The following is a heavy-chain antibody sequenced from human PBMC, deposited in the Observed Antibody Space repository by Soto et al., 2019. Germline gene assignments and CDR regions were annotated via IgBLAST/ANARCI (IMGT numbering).Heavy chain of an antibody. Sequence: PGGSLRLSCAASGFTFSSYWMRWVRQAPGKGLVWVSRINSDGSSTTYADSVKGRFTISRDNAKNTLYLQMNSLRAEDTAVYYCARDEWIDRGMHVWGQGTTVTVSS. CDR1: GFTFSSYW. CDR2: INSDGSST. J-gene: IGHJ6*02. CDR3: ARDEWIDRGMHV. V-gene: IGHV3-74*01. D-gene: IGHD3-22*01.